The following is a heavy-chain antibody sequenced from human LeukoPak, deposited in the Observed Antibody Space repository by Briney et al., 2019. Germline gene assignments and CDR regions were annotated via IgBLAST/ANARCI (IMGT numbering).Heavy chain of an antibody. Sequence: PGGSLRLSRAASGFTFSSYAMSWVRQAPGKGLQWVSSVSGSGSSTYYADSVKGRFTISRDNSKNTLYLQMNSLRTEDTAVYYCAKDRAYSGSPRAFDYWAQGTLVTVSS. J-gene: IGHJ4*02. CDR3: AKDRAYSGSPRAFDY. CDR1: GFTFSSYA. V-gene: IGHV3-23*01. D-gene: IGHD1-26*01. CDR2: VSGSGSST.